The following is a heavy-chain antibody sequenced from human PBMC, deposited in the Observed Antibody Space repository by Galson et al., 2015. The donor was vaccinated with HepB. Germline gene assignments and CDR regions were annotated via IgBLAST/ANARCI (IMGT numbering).Heavy chain of an antibody. CDR1: GFTFSSYA. CDR2: ISYDGSNK. CDR3: ARGPRPILYDFWSGYPSPDYYYGMDV. V-gene: IGHV3-30-3*01. Sequence: SLRLSCAASGFTFSSYAMHWVRQAPGKGLEWVAVISYDGSNKYYADSVKGRFTISRDNSKNTLYLQMNSLRAEDTAVYYCARGPRPILYDFWSGYPSPDYYYGMDVWGQGTTVTVSS. D-gene: IGHD3-3*01. J-gene: IGHJ6*02.